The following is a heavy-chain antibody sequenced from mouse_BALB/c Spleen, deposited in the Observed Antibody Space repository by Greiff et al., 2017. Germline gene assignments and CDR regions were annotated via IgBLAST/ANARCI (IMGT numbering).Heavy chain of an antibody. J-gene: IGHJ3*01. CDR1: GFAFSSYD. CDR3: ARHEFTTATWFAY. Sequence: EVKVVESGGGLVKPGGSLKLSCAASGFAFSSYDMSWVRQTPEKRLEWVAYISSGGGSTYYPDTVKGRFTISRDNAKNTLYLQMSSLKSEDTAMYYCARHEFTTATWFAYWGQGTLVTVSA. V-gene: IGHV5-12-1*01. D-gene: IGHD1-2*01. CDR2: ISSGGGST.